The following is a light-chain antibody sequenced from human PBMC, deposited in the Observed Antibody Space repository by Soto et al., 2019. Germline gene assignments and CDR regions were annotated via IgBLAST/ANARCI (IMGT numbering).Light chain of an antibody. J-gene: IGLJ1*01. CDR2: EVS. V-gene: IGLV2-8*01. CDR1: SSDVGGYNF. Sequence: QSVLTQPPSASGSPGQSVTISCTGTSSDVGGYNFVSWYQQHPGKAPKLIIYEVSKRPSGVPDRFSGSKSGNTASLTVSGLQAEDEAVYYCSSYAGSNNRYVFGTGTKLTVL. CDR3: SSYAGSNNRYV.